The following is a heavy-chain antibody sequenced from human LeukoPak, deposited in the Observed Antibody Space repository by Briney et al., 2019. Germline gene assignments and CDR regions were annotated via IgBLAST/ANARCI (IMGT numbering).Heavy chain of an antibody. CDR3: TRDDRYCSSTSCYGGYYYYYGMDV. D-gene: IGHD2-2*01. V-gene: IGHV3-49*04. CDR1: GFTFGDYA. J-gene: IGHJ6*04. CDR2: IRSKAYGGAT. Sequence: PGGSLRLSCTASGFTFGDYAMSWVRQAPGKGLEWVGFIRSKAYGGATVYAASVKGRFTISRDDSKSIAYLQMNSLKTEDTAVYYCTRDDRYCSSTSCYGGYYYYYGMDVWGKGTTVTVSS.